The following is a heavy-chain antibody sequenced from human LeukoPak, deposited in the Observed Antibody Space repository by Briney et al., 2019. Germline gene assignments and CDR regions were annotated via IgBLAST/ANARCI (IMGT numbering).Heavy chain of an antibody. J-gene: IGHJ6*03. CDR1: GFTFSSYE. V-gene: IGHV3-48*03. CDR3: ARGYSSGMDV. CDR2: ISSSGSTI. D-gene: IGHD6-19*01. Sequence: PGGSLRLSCAASGFTFSSYEMNWVRQAPGKGLEWVSYISSSGSTIYYADSVKGRFTISRDNAKNSLYLQMNSLRAEDTAVYYCARGYSSGMDVWGKGTTVTVSS.